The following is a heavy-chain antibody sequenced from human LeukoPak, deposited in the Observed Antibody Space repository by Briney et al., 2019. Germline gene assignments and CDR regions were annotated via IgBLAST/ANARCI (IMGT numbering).Heavy chain of an antibody. J-gene: IGHJ5*02. CDR2: INPDDGGT. V-gene: IGHV1-2*02. CDR1: GYTFTYYY. Sequence: ASVKVSCKASGYTFTYYYIHWMRQAPGQGLEWMGWINPDDGGTSYAQKFRGRVTMTRDTSISTVYVELSRLRSDDTAVYYCARSDSYTWFDPWGQGTLVTVSS. D-gene: IGHD2-15*01. CDR3: ARSDSYTWFDP.